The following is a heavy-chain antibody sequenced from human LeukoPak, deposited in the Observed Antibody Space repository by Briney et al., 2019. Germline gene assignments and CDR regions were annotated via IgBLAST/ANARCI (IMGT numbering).Heavy chain of an antibody. CDR2: IGGSGGTT. CDR3: AKDLFEP. V-gene: IGHV3-23*01. CDR1: GITFSNYA. J-gene: IGHJ5*02. Sequence: GGSLRLSCAASGITFSNYAMSWVGQAPGTGLEWVSAIGGSGGTTYYADSVKGRFTISRDNSKNTLYLQMNSLRTEDTAFYYCAKDLFEPWGQGSMVTVSS.